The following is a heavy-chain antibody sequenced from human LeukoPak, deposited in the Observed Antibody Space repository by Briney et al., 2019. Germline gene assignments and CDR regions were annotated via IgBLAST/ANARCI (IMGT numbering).Heavy chain of an antibody. D-gene: IGHD2-21*01. CDR1: GFSFSDSP. J-gene: IGHJ5*02. CDR2: IRSKDQNSAT. CDR3: ESSITKAGGS. V-gene: IGHV3-73*01. Sequence: PGGSLRLSCAPSGFSFSDSPIRWVRQASGKGLEGVGRIRSKDQNSATAYAESVKGRFTISRDDSKNMAYLQMNSLRIEDTAVYYCESSITKAGGSWGQGTLVTVSS.